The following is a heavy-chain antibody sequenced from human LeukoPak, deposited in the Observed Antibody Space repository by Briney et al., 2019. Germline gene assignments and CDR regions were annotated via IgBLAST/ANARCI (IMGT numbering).Heavy chain of an antibody. CDR1: GGSISSYY. D-gene: IGHD1-1*01. Sequence: SETLSLTCTVSGGSISSYYWSWIRQPPGKGLEWIGYIYYTGSTNYNPSLNSRVTMSVDTSNNHFSLKLSSVTAADTAVYYCARNWNGLSYFDYWGQGTLVTVSS. CDR3: ARNWNGLSYFDY. V-gene: IGHV4-59*08. J-gene: IGHJ4*02. CDR2: IYYTGST.